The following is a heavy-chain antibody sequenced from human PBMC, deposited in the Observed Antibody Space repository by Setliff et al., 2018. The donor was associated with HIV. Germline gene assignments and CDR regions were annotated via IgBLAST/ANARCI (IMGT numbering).Heavy chain of an antibody. D-gene: IGHD2-2*01. CDR3: ARWCAAAGCYPAIYHFDS. Sequence: ASVKVSCKASGYTFSEYAIHWVRQAPGQRLELMGRIDTDNGYRRYSPKLQGRVTITKDTSANTAYMELRGLRSEDTAVYYCARWCAAAGCYPAIYHFDSWGQGTLVTVSS. CDR2: IDTDNGYR. CDR1: GYTFSEYA. V-gene: IGHV1-3*04. J-gene: IGHJ4*02.